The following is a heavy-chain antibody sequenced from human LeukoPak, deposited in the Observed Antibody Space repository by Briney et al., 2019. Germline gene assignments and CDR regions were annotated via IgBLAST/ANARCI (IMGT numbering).Heavy chain of an antibody. D-gene: IGHD2-2*01. V-gene: IGHV3-48*03. CDR1: GFTFSSYE. J-gene: IGHJ6*02. CDR3: ARVLVAVVPAAIIPHDGMDV. Sequence: GGSLRLSCAASGFTFSSYEMNWVRQAPGKGLEWVSYISSSGSTIYYADSVKGRFTISRDNAKNSLYLQMNSLRAEDTAVYYCARVLVAVVPAAIIPHDGMDVWGQGTTVTVSS. CDR2: ISSSGSTI.